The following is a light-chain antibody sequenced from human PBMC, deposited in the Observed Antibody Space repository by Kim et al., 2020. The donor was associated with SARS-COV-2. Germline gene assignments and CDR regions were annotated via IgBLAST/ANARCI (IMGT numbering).Light chain of an antibody. CDR3: QAWDSSTDVV. CDR2: QDS. Sequence: PGQTASITCSGDKLGNKYTCWYQQKPGQSPVLVIYQDSKRPSGIPERFSGSNSGNTATLTISGTQAMDEADYYCQAWDSSTDVVFGGGTQLTVL. V-gene: IGLV3-1*01. CDR1: KLGNKY. J-gene: IGLJ2*01.